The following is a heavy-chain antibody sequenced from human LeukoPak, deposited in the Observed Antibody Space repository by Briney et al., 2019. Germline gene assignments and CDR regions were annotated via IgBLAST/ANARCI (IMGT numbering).Heavy chain of an antibody. CDR2: SKNKANNYIT. J-gene: IGHJ4*02. CDR1: GFKVSSNY. D-gene: IGHD3-22*01. V-gene: IGHV3-72*01. CDR3: ARDSSGQGDY. Sequence: GGSLRLSCAASGFKVSSNYMSWVRQAPGKGLEWVGRSKNKANNYITQYAAFVQGRFTISRDNSKNSLYLQINSLKTEDTAVYYCARDSSGQGDYWGQGTLVTVSS.